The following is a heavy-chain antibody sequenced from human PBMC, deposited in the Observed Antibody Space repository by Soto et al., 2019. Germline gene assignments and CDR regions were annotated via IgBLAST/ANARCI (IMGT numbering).Heavy chain of an antibody. CDR2: IYSDGGT. CDR1: GFTVSNNY. D-gene: IGHD4-17*01. Sequence: EVQLVQSGGGLVQPGGSLRLSCAASGFTVSNNYLSWVRQAPGKGLQWVSLIYSDGGTDYAESVKGRFTISRDNSKYTLYLQMNSLKAEDTAIYYCATRMTTAPYWGQGALVTVSS. J-gene: IGHJ4*02. CDR3: ATRMTTAPY. V-gene: IGHV3-66*01.